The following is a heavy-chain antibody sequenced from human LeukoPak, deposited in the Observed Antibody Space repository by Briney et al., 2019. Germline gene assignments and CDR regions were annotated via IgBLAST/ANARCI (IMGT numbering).Heavy chain of an antibody. CDR1: GGSFSGYY. CDR2: ISHNENT. CDR3: ASSGSRWLIDKTYSPY. V-gene: IGHV4-34*01. J-gene: IGHJ4*02. Sequence: PSETLSLTCAVYGGSFSGYYWNWIRQPPGKGLEWIGEISHNENTNYSPSLKSRLTISIDTSKNQFSLKLGSVTAADTAVYYCASSGSRWLIDKTYSPYWGQGTLVTVSS. D-gene: IGHD3-22*01.